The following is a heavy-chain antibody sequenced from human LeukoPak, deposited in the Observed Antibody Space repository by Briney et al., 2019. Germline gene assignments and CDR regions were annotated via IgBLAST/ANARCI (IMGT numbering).Heavy chain of an antibody. J-gene: IGHJ4*02. Sequence: ASVKDSCKASGGTFSSYAISWVRQAPGQGLEWMGIINPSGGSTSYAQKFQGRVTMTRDTSTSTVYMELSSLRSEDTAVYYCARPAYDSSGYSLDYWGQGTLVTVSS. D-gene: IGHD3-22*01. CDR1: GGTFSSYA. CDR3: ARPAYDSSGYSLDY. V-gene: IGHV1-46*01. CDR2: INPSGGST.